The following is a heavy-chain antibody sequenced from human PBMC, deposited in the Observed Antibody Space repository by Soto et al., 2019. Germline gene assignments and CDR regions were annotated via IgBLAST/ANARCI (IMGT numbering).Heavy chain of an antibody. CDR3: ARDLDYSTSICSY. D-gene: IGHD4-4*01. CDR2: ISAYNGDT. CDR1: GYTFTNHG. J-gene: IGHJ4*02. Sequence: ASVKVSCKTSGYTFTNHGVNWVRQAPGQGLEWMGWISAYNGDTDYAQKFQDRVTMTIDTSTNTVFMELRSLRSDDTAVYYCARDLDYSTSICSYWGQGTPCTVSS. V-gene: IGHV1-18*04.